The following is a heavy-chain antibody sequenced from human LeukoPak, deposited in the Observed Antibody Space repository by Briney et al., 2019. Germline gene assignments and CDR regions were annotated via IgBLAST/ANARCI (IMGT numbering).Heavy chain of an antibody. CDR1: GFAFSSYS. CDR3: ARETDYYDSSGYYPLGN. D-gene: IGHD3-22*01. CDR2: ISSSSSYI. J-gene: IGHJ4*02. V-gene: IGHV3-21*01. Sequence: PGGSLRLSCAASGFAFSSYSMNWVRQAPGKGLDWVSSISSSSSYIYYADSVKGRFTISRDNAKNSLYLQINSLRAEDTAVYYCARETDYYDSSGYYPLGNWGQGTLVTVSS.